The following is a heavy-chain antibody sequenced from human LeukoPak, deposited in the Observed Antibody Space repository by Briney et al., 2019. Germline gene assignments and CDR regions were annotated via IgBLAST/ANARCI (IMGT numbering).Heavy chain of an antibody. Sequence: ASVKVSCKASGYTFTSYYMHWVRQAPGQGLEGMGIINPSGGSTSYAQKFQGRVTMTRDMSTSTVYMELSGLRSEDTAVYYCARVKSSSYYYYYYYMDVWGKGTTVTVSS. CDR3: ARVKSSSYYYYYYYMDV. CDR2: INPSGGST. CDR1: GYTFTSYY. V-gene: IGHV1-46*01. D-gene: IGHD6-6*01. J-gene: IGHJ6*03.